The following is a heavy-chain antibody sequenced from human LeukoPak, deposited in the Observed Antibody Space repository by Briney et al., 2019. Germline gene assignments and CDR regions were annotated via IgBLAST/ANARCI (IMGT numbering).Heavy chain of an antibody. Sequence: SKTLSLTCTVSGGSISSSSYYWGWIRQPPGKGLEWIGSIYYSGSTYYNPSLKSRVTISVDTSKNQFSLKLSSVTAADTAVYYCARHTVYGSGSYLQYFQHWGQGTLVTVSS. J-gene: IGHJ1*01. CDR3: ARHTVYGSGSYLQYFQH. V-gene: IGHV4-39*01. D-gene: IGHD3-10*01. CDR1: GGSISSSSYY. CDR2: IYYSGST.